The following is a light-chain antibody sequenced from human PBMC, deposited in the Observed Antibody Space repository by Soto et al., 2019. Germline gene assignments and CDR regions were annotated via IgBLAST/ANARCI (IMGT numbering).Light chain of an antibody. V-gene: IGLV2-14*01. J-gene: IGLJ2*01. CDR2: EVS. CDR3: SSYTSISTLV. Sequence: QSVLTQPASVYGSPGQSITVSCTGTSRDVGGYNYVSWYQQHPGKAPKLMIYEVSNRPSGGSDRFSGSKSDNTASLTISGLQAEDEADYYCSSYTSISTLVFGGGTKVTVL. CDR1: SRDVGGYNY.